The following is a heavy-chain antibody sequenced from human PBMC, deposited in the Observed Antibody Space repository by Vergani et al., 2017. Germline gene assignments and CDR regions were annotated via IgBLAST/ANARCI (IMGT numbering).Heavy chain of an antibody. CDR1: GDSISSRNYY. CDR2: FYYTGTT. V-gene: IGHV4-39*02. CDR3: VRHVIVVGGSWYFDL. Sequence: QLHLQESGPGLVRPSQTLSLTCTVSGDSISSRNYYWGWLRPPPGEALGWSGTFYYTGTTYYNPSVQRPPTISVDTSKNHVSLKLCSVTAADTSLYFCVRHVIVVGGSWYFDLGGRDTLVTV. D-gene: IGHD2-15*01. J-gene: IGHJ2*01.